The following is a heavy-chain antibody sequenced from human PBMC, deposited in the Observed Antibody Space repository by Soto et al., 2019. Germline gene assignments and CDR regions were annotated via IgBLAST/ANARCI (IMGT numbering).Heavy chain of an antibody. V-gene: IGHV4-59*08. CDR1: GGSINSFY. Sequence: QVQLQESGPGLVKPSETLSLTCTVSGGSINSFYWSWIRQPPGQGLEWIGYFYYSGKTYYIPSLKSRVTISVNASKNHLYLRLTSVTAADTAVYYCARSIAVDAFDIWGQGTMVTVSS. J-gene: IGHJ3*02. CDR3: ARSIAVDAFDI. D-gene: IGHD6-19*01. CDR2: FYYSGKT.